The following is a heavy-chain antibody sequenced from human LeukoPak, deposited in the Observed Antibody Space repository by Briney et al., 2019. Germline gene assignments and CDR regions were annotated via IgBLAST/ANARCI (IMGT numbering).Heavy chain of an antibody. Sequence: GGSLRLSCAASGFTFISYDMNWVRQAPGKGLEWVSGVSSSGDNTHYADSVKGRFTISRDNSNNTLCLQMNSLRAEDTVVYYCVKGGWLDNWGQGTLVTVSS. V-gene: IGHV3-23*01. D-gene: IGHD6-19*01. CDR1: GFTFISYD. J-gene: IGHJ4*02. CDR2: VSSSGDNT. CDR3: VKGGWLDN.